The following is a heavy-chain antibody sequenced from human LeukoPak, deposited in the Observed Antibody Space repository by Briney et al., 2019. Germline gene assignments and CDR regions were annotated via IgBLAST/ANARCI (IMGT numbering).Heavy chain of an antibody. V-gene: IGHV4-39*01. J-gene: IGHJ4*02. CDR1: GGSVSSSSYY. CDR3: ARHGARDLAAWFDC. CDR2: IYYSGSA. Sequence: PSETLSLTCTVSGGSVSSSSYYWGWIRQPPGKGLEWIGSIYYSGSAYYNPSLTSRVTISVDTSKNQFSLKLNSVTAADTAVYYCARHGARDLAAWFDCWGQGTLVTVSS. D-gene: IGHD6-13*01.